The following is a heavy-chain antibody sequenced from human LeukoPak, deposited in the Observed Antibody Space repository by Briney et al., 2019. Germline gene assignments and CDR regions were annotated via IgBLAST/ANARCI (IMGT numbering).Heavy chain of an antibody. J-gene: IGHJ3*02. CDR3: ARGESTAYDAFDI. Sequence: PGGSLRLSCAASGFTVSSNYMSWVRQAPGKGLEWVSVIYSGGSTYYADSVKGRFTISRDNSKKTLYLQMNSLRAEDTAVYYCARGESTAYDAFDIWGQGTMVTVSS. V-gene: IGHV3-53*01. CDR1: GFTVSSNY. CDR2: IYSGGST. D-gene: IGHD2-2*01.